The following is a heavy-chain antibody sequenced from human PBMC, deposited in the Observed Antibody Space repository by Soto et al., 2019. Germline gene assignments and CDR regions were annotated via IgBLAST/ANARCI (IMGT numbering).Heavy chain of an antibody. V-gene: IGHV3-23*01. Sequence: PGGSLRLSCAASGFTFSSYAMSWVRQAPGKGLEWVSAISGSGGSTYYADSVKGRFTISRDNSKNTLYLQMNSLRAEDTAVYYCAKEGYRYDFWSGYSQPGDYYYGMDVWGQGTTVTVSS. CDR1: GFTFSSYA. CDR3: AKEGYRYDFWSGYSQPGDYYYGMDV. CDR2: ISGSGGST. D-gene: IGHD3-3*01. J-gene: IGHJ6*02.